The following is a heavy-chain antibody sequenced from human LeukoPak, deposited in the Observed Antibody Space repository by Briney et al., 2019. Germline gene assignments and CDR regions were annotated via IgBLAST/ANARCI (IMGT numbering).Heavy chain of an antibody. V-gene: IGHV1-24*01. J-gene: IGHJ6*02. CDR3: ATSLRPDITIFTPGDYYYYYGMDV. CDR2: FDPEDGET. Sequence: ASVKVSCKVSGYTLTELSMHWVRQAPGKGLEWMGGFDPEDGETIYAQKFQGRVTMTEDTSTDTAYMELSSLRSEDTAVYYCATSLRPDITIFTPGDYYYYYGMDVWGRGTTVTVSS. D-gene: IGHD3-3*01. CDR1: GYTLTELS.